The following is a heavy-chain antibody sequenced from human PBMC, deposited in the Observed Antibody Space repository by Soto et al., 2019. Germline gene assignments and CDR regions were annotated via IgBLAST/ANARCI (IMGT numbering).Heavy chain of an antibody. Sequence: PGGSLRLSCAASGFTLSSYTTHWVLQAPGKGLEYVASIGTSGVNTYYADSVKGRCTISRDNSKNTLFLQMGSLRPEDMAVYYCAREGPSGSLYSWGQGTLVTVSS. CDR2: IGTSGVNT. V-gene: IGHV3-64*02. CDR1: GFTLSSYT. CDR3: AREGPSGSLYS. D-gene: IGHD1-26*01. J-gene: IGHJ4*02.